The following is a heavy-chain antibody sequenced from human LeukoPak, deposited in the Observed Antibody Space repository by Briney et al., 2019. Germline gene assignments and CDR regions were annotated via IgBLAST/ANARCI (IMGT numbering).Heavy chain of an antibody. V-gene: IGHV3-7*01. CDR1: GLTFSGQW. Sequence: GESLKISCVASGLTFSGQWLNWVRQAPGQGLEWVANIKHDRGEKYYVDSVKGRFTISRDDGQNSLSLHMNSVRAEDTAVYYCGYTNNFYHWGQGALVVVSA. CDR2: IKHDRGEK. J-gene: IGHJ4*02. D-gene: IGHD3-16*02. CDR3: GYTNNFYH.